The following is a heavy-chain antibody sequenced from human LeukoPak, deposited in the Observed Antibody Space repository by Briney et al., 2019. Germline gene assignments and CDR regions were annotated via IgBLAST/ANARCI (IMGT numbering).Heavy chain of an antibody. J-gene: IGHJ6*02. D-gene: IGHD1/OR15-1a*01. Sequence: SVKVSCKASGGTFSSYAINWVRQAPVQGLEWMGGITPMFGTAKYAQEFQGRVTITADESTSTAYMELSSLRSEDTAVYYCARDPAAGSTWNNGMDVWGQGTTVTVSS. CDR2: ITPMFGTA. CDR1: GGTFSSYA. V-gene: IGHV1-69*13. CDR3: ARDPAAGSTWNNGMDV.